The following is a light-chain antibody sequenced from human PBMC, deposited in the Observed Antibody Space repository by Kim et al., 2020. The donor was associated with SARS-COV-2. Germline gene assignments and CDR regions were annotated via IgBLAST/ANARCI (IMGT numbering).Light chain of an antibody. J-gene: IGKJ4*01. CDR3: QQRSNWPLT. Sequence: LAPGESATLSCRASQSVSSYLAWYQQKPGQAPRLLIYDASNRATGIPARFSGSGSGTDFTLTISSLEPEDFAVYYCQQRSNWPLTFGGGTKVDIK. V-gene: IGKV3-11*01. CDR2: DAS. CDR1: QSVSSY.